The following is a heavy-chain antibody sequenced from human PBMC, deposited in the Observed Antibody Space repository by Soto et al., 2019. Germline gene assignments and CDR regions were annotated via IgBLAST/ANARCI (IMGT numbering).Heavy chain of an antibody. V-gene: IGHV3-48*03. CDR1: GFTFSSYE. J-gene: IGHJ6*02. CDR2: ISSSGSTI. D-gene: IGHD4-4*01. CDR3: ASRTVTTDFYYYYYGMDV. Sequence: GSLILSCAASGFTFSSYEMNLVRQAPGKGLEWVSYISSSGSTIYYADSVKGRFTISRDNAKNSLYLQMNSLRAEDTAVYYCASRTVTTDFYYYYYGMDVWGQGTTVTVSS.